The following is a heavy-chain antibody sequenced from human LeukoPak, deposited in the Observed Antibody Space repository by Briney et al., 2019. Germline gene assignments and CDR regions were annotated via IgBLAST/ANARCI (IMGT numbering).Heavy chain of an antibody. CDR2: ISAYNGNT. CDR1: GYTFTSYG. J-gene: IGHJ4*02. Sequence: ASVKVSCKASGYTFTSYGISWVQQAPGQGLEWMGWISAYNGNTNYAQKLQGRVTMTTDTSTSTAYMELRSLRSDDTAVFNQETAYDILASWGQGTLVTVSS. V-gene: IGHV1-18*04. CDR3: ETAYDILAS. D-gene: IGHD3-9*01.